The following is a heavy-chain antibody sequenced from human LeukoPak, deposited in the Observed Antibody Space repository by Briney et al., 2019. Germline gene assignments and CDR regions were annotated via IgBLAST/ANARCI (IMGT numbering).Heavy chain of an antibody. CDR2: IYSSGST. D-gene: IGHD6-6*01. CDR1: SGSLSSYD. CDR3: AREYSSSSGKALDY. Sequence: PSETLSLTCTVSSGSLSSYDWNWLRQAAGKGLEWIGHIYSSGSTNYNASLTSRFTMSVDTSKNQFSLKLNSVTAADTAFYYCAREYSSSSGKALDYWGQGTLVTVSS. V-gene: IGHV4-4*07. J-gene: IGHJ4*02.